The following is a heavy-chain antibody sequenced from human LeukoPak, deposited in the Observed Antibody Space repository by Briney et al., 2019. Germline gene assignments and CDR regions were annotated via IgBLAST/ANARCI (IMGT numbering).Heavy chain of an antibody. V-gene: IGHV3-30*18. CDR3: AKDSLLNTRITIFGVVTPYYYYGMDV. CDR2: ISYDGNNE. Sequence: PGGSLRLSCAASGFPFSNYGMHWVRKTPAKGLEWVAVISYDGNNEYYADSVKGRFTISRDNSENTLFLQMNSLRAEDTAVYYCAKDSLLNTRITIFGVVTPYYYYGMDVWGRGTTVTVS. J-gene: IGHJ6*02. CDR1: GFPFSNYG. D-gene: IGHD3-3*01.